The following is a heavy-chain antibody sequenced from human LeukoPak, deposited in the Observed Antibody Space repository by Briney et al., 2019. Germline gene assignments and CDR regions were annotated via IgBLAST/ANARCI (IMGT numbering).Heavy chain of an antibody. J-gene: IGHJ4*02. Sequence: SETLSLTCNVSGGSISSSSYYWGWIRQPPGKGLEWIGSIYYSGSTYYNPSLKSRVTISVDTSKNQFSLKLSSVTAADTAVYYCASLYSYGSEGDYWGQGTLVTVSS. V-gene: IGHV4-39*07. CDR3: ASLYSYGSEGDY. CDR2: IYYSGST. D-gene: IGHD5-18*01. CDR1: GGSISSSSYY.